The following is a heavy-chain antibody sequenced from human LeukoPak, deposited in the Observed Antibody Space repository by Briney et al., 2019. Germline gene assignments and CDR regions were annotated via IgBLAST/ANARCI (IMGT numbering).Heavy chain of an antibody. CDR3: AKAKDIEKWLRSPFDY. CDR2: ISASGGST. V-gene: IGHV3-23*01. D-gene: IGHD3-22*01. J-gene: IGHJ4*02. CDR1: GFTFSSYA. Sequence: GGSLRLSCAASGFTFSSYAMRCVRQAPGKGLEWVSSISASGGSTYYADSVKGRFTISRDNSKNTLYLQMNSLRAEDTAVYYCAKAKDIEKWLRSPFDYWGQGTLVTVSS.